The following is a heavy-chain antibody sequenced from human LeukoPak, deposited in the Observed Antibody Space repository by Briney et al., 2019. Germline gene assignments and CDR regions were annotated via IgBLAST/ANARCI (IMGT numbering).Heavy chain of an antibody. J-gene: IGHJ6*03. CDR2: IYYSGST. D-gene: IGHD2-21*01. V-gene: IGHV4-59*08. CDR1: GGSISGYY. Sequence: SETLSLTCTVSGGSISGYYWSWIRQPPGKGLEWIGYIYYSGSTDYDPSLKSRVTMSVDTSKNQFSLKLSSVTAADTAVYYCARTSYSQNMDVWGKGTTVTISS. CDR3: ARTSYSQNMDV.